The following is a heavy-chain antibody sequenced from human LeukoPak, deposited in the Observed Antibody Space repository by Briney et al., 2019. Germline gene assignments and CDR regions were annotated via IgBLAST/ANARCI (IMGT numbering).Heavy chain of an antibody. Sequence: SETLSLTCAVYGGSFSGYYWSWIRQPPGKGLEWIGEINHSGSTNYNPSLKSRVTISVDTSKNQFSLKLSSVTAADTAVYYCAKIAAAGNDAFDIWGQGTMVTVSS. CDR3: AKIAAAGNDAFDI. V-gene: IGHV4-34*01. J-gene: IGHJ3*02. D-gene: IGHD6-13*01. CDR1: GGSFSGYY. CDR2: INHSGST.